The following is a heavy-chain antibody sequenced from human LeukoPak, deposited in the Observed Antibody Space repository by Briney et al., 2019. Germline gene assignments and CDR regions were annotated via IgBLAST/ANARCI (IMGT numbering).Heavy chain of an antibody. CDR2: VNRDGATT. V-gene: IGHV3-43*02. Sequence: GGSLRLSCAASGFTLDDYAMHWVRQAPGKGLEWLSLVNRDGATTSYADSVKGRFTISRDNSKNSLYLQMNSLRRDDTAWYYCAXDNAGLHFCDVLTGYXDXXGQGALVTVSS. D-gene: IGHD3-9*01. J-gene: IGHJ4*02. CDR3: AXDNAGLHFCDVLTGYXDX. CDR1: GFTLDDYA.